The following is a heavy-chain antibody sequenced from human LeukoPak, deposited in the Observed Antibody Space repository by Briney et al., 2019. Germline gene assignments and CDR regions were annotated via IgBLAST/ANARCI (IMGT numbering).Heavy chain of an antibody. J-gene: IGHJ6*02. Sequence: GGSLRLSCAASGFTFSSYAMHWVRQAPGKGLEWVAVISYDGSNKYYADSVKGRFTISRDNSKNTLYLQMNSLRAEDTAVYYCARGRDNSHRVLRFLEWSLGYGMDVWGQGTTVTVSS. V-gene: IGHV3-30-3*01. D-gene: IGHD3-3*01. CDR2: ISYDGSNK. CDR3: ARGRDNSHRVLRFLEWSLGYGMDV. CDR1: GFTFSSYA.